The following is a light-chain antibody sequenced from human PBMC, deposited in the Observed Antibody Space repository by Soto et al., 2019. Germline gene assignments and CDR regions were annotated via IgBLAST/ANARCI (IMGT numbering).Light chain of an antibody. CDR1: QSVSSY. V-gene: IGKV3-11*01. CDR3: QQRSNWPLFT. Sequence: EIVLTQSPATLSLSPGERATLSCRASQSVSSYLAWYQQQPGQAPRLLLYDASNRATGIPARFSGSGSGTDFTLTISSLEPEDFAVYYCQQRSNWPLFTFGPGTKVDIK. J-gene: IGKJ3*01. CDR2: DAS.